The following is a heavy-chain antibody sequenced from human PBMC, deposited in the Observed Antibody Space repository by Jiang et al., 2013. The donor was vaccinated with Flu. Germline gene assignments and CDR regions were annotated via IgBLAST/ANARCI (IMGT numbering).Heavy chain of an antibody. V-gene: IGHV3-23*01. Sequence: GSLRLSCAASGFTFSSHFMTWVRQAPGKGLEWVSAISGSGGSTYYADSVKGRFTISRDNSKNTLYLQMNSLRAEDTAVYYCAKVHYYDSSGSQGYFDYWGQGTLVTVSS. D-gene: IGHD3-22*01. CDR1: GFTFSSHF. CDR2: ISGSGGST. CDR3: AKVHYYDSSGSQGYFDY. J-gene: IGHJ4*02.